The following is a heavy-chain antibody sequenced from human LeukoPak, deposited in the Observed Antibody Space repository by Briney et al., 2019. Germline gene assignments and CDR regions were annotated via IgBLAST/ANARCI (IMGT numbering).Heavy chain of an antibody. V-gene: IGHV3-30*02. CDR2: IRYDGSNK. Sequence: GGSLRLSCAASGFTFSSYGMHWVRQAPGKGLEWVAFIRYDGSNKYYADSVKGRFTISRDNSKNTLYLQMNSLRAEDTAVYYCAKLRGPVPWEIAAPFDYWGQGTLVTVSS. J-gene: IGHJ4*02. D-gene: IGHD6-6*01. CDR3: AKLRGPVPWEIAAPFDY. CDR1: GFTFSSYG.